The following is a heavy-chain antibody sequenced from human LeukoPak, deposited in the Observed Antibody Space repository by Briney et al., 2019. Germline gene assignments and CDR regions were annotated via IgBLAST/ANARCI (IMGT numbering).Heavy chain of an antibody. V-gene: IGHV4-4*02. CDR3: MRVSGGYDYY. Sequence: SETLSLTCAVSGGSISSSNWWSWVRQPPGKGLEWIGYIYYSGSTYYNPSLKSRITVSVDTSKNQFSLKLSSVTAADTAVYYCMRVSGGYDYYWGQGTLVTVSS. D-gene: IGHD5-12*01. J-gene: IGHJ4*02. CDR1: GGSISSSNW. CDR2: IYYSGST.